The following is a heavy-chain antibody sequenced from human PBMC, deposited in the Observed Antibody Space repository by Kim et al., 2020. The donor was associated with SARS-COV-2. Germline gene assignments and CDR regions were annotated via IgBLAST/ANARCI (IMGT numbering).Heavy chain of an antibody. CDR3: ITDHISYTPRGYCGSGNCYRGY. D-gene: IGHD2-15*01. J-gene: IGHJ4*02. Sequence: GGSLRLSCAASGFTFANAWMSWVRQAPGKGLEWVGRIKSKSDGETIDFAAPVKGRFTISRDDSKNTLYLQMNSLNTEDTALYYCITDHISYTPRGYCGSGNCYRGYWGQGTLVTVSS. CDR1: GFTFANAW. CDR2: IKSKSDGETI. V-gene: IGHV3-15*01.